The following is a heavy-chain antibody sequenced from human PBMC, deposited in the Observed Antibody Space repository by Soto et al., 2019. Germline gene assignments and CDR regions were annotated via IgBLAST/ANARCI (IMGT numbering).Heavy chain of an antibody. J-gene: IGHJ3*02. D-gene: IGHD2-21*01. CDR1: GFTFSSYA. V-gene: IGHV3-21*01. CDR3: ARDPSSSYCGGDCPYHDAFDI. Sequence: GGSLRLSCAASGFTFSSYAMHWVRQAPGKGLEWVASITSSSSYKYYADSVKGRFTISRDNAKNSLYLQMNSLRAEDTAVYYCARDPSSSYCGGDCPYHDAFDIWGQGTMVTVSS. CDR2: ITSSSSYK.